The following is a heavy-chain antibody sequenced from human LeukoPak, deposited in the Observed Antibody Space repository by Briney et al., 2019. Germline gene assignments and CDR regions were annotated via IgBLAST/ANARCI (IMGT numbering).Heavy chain of an antibody. J-gene: IGHJ4*02. CDR2: ISGSGGST. Sequence: GGSLRLSCAVSGLTFRSYAMSWVRQAPGKGLEWVSAISGSGGSTYYADSVKGRFTISRDNAKDSLYLQMNSLRAEDTAVYYCARGRSNNYFDYWGQGTLVTVSS. D-gene: IGHD4-11*01. CDR3: ARGRSNNYFDY. V-gene: IGHV3-23*01. CDR1: GLTFRSYA.